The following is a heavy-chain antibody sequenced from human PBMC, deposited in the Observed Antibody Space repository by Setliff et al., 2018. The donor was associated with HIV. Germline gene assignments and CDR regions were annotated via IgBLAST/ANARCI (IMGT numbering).Heavy chain of an antibody. CDR2: VYYSGGT. J-gene: IGHJ5*02. D-gene: IGHD3-9*01. Sequence: SETLSLTCSVSGGSISSYYWSWIRQPPGKGLEWIGCVYYSGGTNYNPSLRSRVTISVDTSKNHFSLKLSSVTAADTAVYYCATSPRGTYYDILSGRPRGWFDPWGQGTLVTVSS. CDR1: GGSISSYY. V-gene: IGHV4-59*08. CDR3: ATSPRGTYYDILSGRPRGWFDP.